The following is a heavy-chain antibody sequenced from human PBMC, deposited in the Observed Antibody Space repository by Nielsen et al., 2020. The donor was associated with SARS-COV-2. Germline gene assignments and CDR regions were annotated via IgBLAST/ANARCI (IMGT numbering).Heavy chain of an antibody. D-gene: IGHD2-2*01. V-gene: IGHV3-72*01. Sequence: GESLKISCAASGFTFSDHYMDWVRQAPGKGLEWLGRTRNKANSYTTEYAASVKGRYTISRDDSKNSVYLQMNSLTTEDTAVYYCARGHRYAPHYPDYWGQGTLVTVSS. CDR1: GFTFSDHY. CDR3: ARGHRYAPHYPDY. J-gene: IGHJ4*02. CDR2: TRNKANSYTT.